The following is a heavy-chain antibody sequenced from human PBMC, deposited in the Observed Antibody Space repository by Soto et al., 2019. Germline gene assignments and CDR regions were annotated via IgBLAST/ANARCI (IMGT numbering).Heavy chain of an antibody. CDR2: ISAYNGNT. V-gene: IGHV1-18*01. D-gene: IGHD4-17*01. J-gene: IGHJ6*03. CDR3: ARGHYGDYYYYYYMDV. CDR1: GYTFTSYG. Sequence: ASVKVSCKASGYTFTSYGISWVRQAPGQGLEWMGWISAYNGNTNYAQKLQGRVTMTTDTSTSTAYMELRSLRSDDTAVYYCARGHYGDYYYYYYMDVWGKGTTVTVSS.